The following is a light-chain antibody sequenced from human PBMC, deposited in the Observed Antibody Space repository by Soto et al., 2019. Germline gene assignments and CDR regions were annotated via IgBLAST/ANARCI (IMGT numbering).Light chain of an antibody. Sequence: GYGFTITFLASQTISSWLAWYQQKPWKAPKLLIYDASALPRGVPSRFSGSGSGTEFTLTISILQPDDFATYYCQHYNSYGTFGQGTQVEI. J-gene: IGKJ5*01. CDR3: QHYNSYGT. V-gene: IGKV1-5*01. CDR1: QTISSW. CDR2: DAS.